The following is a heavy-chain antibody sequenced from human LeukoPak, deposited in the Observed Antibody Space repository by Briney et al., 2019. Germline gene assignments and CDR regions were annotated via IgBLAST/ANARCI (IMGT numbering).Heavy chain of an antibody. CDR2: ISWNSGSI. D-gene: IGHD3-10*01. Sequence: GGSLRLSCAASGFTFDDYAMHWVRQARGKGLEWVSGISWNSGSIGYADSVKGRFTISRDNAKNSLYLQMNSLRAEDTALYYCAKGPAGSGSYRAFDYWGQGTLVTVSS. V-gene: IGHV3-9*01. CDR1: GFTFDDYA. CDR3: AKGPAGSGSYRAFDY. J-gene: IGHJ4*02.